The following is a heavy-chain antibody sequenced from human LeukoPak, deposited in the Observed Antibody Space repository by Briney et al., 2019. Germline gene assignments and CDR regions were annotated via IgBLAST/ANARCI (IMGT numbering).Heavy chain of an antibody. D-gene: IGHD5-18*01. CDR2: IYPGDTDI. V-gene: IGHV5-51*01. Sequence: KGLEWKGIIYPGDTDIRYSPSFQGHVTISVDKSSSTAFLQWSSLKAADSAMYYCARRGYSYGTDYWGQGTLVTVSS. J-gene: IGHJ4*02. CDR3: ARRGYSYGTDY.